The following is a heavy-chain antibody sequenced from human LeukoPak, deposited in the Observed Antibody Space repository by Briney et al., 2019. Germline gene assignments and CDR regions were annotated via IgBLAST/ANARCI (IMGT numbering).Heavy chain of an antibody. J-gene: IGHJ4*02. V-gene: IGHV4-31*11. CDR3: ARGVRGYSYGPFDY. CDR2: IYYSGST. D-gene: IGHD5-18*01. Sequence: SETLSLTCAVYGGSFSGYYWSWIRQHPGKGLEWIGCIYYSGSTYYNPSLKSRVTISVDTSKNQFSLKLSSVTAADTAVYYCARGVRGYSYGPFDYRGQGTLITVSS. CDR1: GGSFSGYY.